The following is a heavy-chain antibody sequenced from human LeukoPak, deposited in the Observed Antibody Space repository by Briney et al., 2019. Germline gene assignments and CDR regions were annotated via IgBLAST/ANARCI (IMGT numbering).Heavy chain of an antibody. Sequence: APVNVSCTASGYTFSSYGFSWVRQAPAQGLEWMGWINSHNGNTNYAQNLQGRVTMTKDTSTSTAYMERRSLTSDATAVYFCARETWASDNTGSYFDSWGQGTLVTVSS. CDR3: ARETWASDNTGSYFDS. CDR1: GYTFSSYG. D-gene: IGHD3-22*01. CDR2: INSHNGNT. J-gene: IGHJ4*02. V-gene: IGHV1-18*01.